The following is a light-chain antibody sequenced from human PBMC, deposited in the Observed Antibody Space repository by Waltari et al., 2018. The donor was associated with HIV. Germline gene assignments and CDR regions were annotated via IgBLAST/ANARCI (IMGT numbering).Light chain of an antibody. CDR2: RNN. J-gene: IGLJ3*02. CDR3: AAWDASLSAWV. CDR1: DSNIGSDY. Sequence: QSVLSQPPSASGTPGQRVTISCSGGDSNIGSDYVYWCHQLPGTAPKHLIYRNNQRPSGVPDRFSGSKSGTSASLAISGLRSEDEADYYCAAWDASLSAWVFGGGTKLTVL. V-gene: IGLV1-47*01.